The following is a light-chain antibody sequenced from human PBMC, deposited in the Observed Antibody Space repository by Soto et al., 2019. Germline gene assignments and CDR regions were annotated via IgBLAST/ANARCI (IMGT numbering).Light chain of an antibody. CDR2: EVS. CDR1: SSDVGGYNY. Sequence: QSALTQPPSASGSPGQSVTISCTGTSSDVGGYNYVSWYQQHPGKAPKLMISEVSKRPSGVPDCFSGSKSANTASLTVSGLQAEDEADYYCSSFAGNNNLVFGGGTKLTVL. V-gene: IGLV2-8*01. CDR3: SSFAGNNNLV. J-gene: IGLJ2*01.